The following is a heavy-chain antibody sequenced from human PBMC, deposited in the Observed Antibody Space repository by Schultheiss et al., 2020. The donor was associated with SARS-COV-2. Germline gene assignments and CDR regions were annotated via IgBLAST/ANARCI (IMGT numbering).Heavy chain of an antibody. V-gene: IGHV4-59*01. D-gene: IGHD3-22*01. CDR1: GGSISSYY. Sequence: GSLRLSCTVSGGSISSYYWSWIRQPPGKGLEWIGYIYYSGSTNYNPSLKSRVTISVDTSKNQFSLKLSSVTAADTAVYYCARDAYYYDSSGPSTSHYYYYGMDVWGQGTTVTVSS. CDR2: IYYSGST. J-gene: IGHJ6*02. CDR3: ARDAYYYDSSGPSTSHYYYYGMDV.